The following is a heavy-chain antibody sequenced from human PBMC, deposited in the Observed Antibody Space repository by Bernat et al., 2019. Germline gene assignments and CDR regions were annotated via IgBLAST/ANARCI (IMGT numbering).Heavy chain of an antibody. Sequence: EVQLLESGGGLVQPGGSLRLSCAASGFTFSSYAMSWVRQAPGKGLEWVSAISGSGGSTYYADSVKGRFTISRDTSKNTLYLQMNSLRAEDTAVYYCAKDIDPRYYYDSSGYSAGSGAFDIWGQGTMVTVSS. V-gene: IGHV3-23*01. D-gene: IGHD3-22*01. CDR2: ISGSGGST. CDR3: AKDIDPRYYYDSSGYSAGSGAFDI. J-gene: IGHJ3*02. CDR1: GFTFSSYA.